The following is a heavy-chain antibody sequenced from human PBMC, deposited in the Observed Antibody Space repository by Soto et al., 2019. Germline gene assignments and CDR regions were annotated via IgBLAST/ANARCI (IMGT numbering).Heavy chain of an antibody. CDR1: GFTFISYG. CDR3: AKAFRTSTDYGMDV. J-gene: IGHJ6*02. V-gene: IGHV3-30*18. D-gene: IGHD2-2*01. CDR2: ISYDGSNK. Sequence: HPCAALGFTFISYGMHRVIKTTGKGLEWVAVISYDGSNKYYADSVKGRFTISRDNSKNTLYLQMNSLRAEDTAVYYCAKAFRTSTDYGMDVWGQGTTVTVSS.